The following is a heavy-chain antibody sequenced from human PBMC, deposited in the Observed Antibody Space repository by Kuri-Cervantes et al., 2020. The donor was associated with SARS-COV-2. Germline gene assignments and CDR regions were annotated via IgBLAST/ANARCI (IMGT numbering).Heavy chain of an antibody. Sequence: ESLKISCTVSGGSISSSSYYWGWIRQRPGKGLEWIGSIYYSGSTHYNPSLKSRVTISVDTSKHQFSLKLSSVTAADTAVYYCARDLFLRGSYCDSSGVDYWGQGTLVTVSS. J-gene: IGHJ4*02. D-gene: IGHD3-22*01. CDR2: IYYSGST. CDR1: GGSISSSSYY. CDR3: ARDLFLRGSYCDSSGVDY. V-gene: IGHV4-39*07.